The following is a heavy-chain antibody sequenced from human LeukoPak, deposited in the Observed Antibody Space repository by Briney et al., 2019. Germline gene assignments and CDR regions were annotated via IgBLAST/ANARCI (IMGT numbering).Heavy chain of an antibody. CDR1: GGSFSGYY. CDR3: ARAGATPQHDY. D-gene: IGHD1-26*01. V-gene: IGHV4-34*01. Sequence: PSETLSLTCAVYGGSFSGYYWSWIRQPPGKGMEWIGEINHSGSTNYNPSLKSRVTISVDTSKNQFSLKLSSVTAADTAVYYCARAGATPQHDYWGQGTLVTVSS. J-gene: IGHJ4*02. CDR2: INHSGST.